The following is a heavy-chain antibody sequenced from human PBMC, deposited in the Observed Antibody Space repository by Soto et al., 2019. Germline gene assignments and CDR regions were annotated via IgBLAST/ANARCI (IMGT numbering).Heavy chain of an antibody. CDR1: GFTFTTAW. CDR2: ISGSGGST. Sequence: GGSLSLSCAASGFTFTTAWINWVRQAPGKGMEWVSSISGSGGSTYYADSVKGRFTISRDNSKNTLYLQMNSLRAEDTAVYYCTTFNYAAFDIWGQGTMVTVSS. V-gene: IGHV3-23*01. CDR3: TTFNYAAFDI. J-gene: IGHJ3*02. D-gene: IGHD4-4*01.